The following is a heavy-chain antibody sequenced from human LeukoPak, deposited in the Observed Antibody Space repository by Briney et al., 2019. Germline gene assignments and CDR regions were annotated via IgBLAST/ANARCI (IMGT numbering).Heavy chain of an antibody. D-gene: IGHD6-13*01. V-gene: IGHV4-59*08. CDR2: IYYSGST. J-gene: IGHJ4*02. CDR3: ARHDLRGSWYYFDY. Sequence: PSETLSLTCTVSGGSISSYYWSWIRQPPGKGLEWIGYIYYSGSTNYNPSLKSRVTISVDTSKNQFSLKLSSATAADTAVYYCARHDLRGSWYYFDYWGQGTLVTVSS. CDR1: GGSISSYY.